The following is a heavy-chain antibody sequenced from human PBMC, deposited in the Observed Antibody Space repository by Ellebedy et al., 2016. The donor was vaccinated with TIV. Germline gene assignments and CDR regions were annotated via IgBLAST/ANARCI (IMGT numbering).Heavy chain of an antibody. CDR2: ISPYNGDT. D-gene: IGHD2-2*02. CDR3: ARQCTSTSCYNSGYGMDV. J-gene: IGHJ6*02. V-gene: IGHV1-18*04. Sequence: AASVKVSCKASGYTFISYSISWVRQAPGQGLEWLGWISPYNGDTNYAQKVQDRVTMTTDTSTSTAYMDLRSLRSDDTAVYYCARQCTSTSCYNSGYGMDVWGHGTTVTVSS. CDR1: GYTFISYS.